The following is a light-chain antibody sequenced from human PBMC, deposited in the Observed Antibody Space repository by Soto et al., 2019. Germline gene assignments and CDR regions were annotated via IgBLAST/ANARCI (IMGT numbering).Light chain of an antibody. CDR1: SSNIGADYD. J-gene: IGLJ3*02. CDR2: DNV. CDR3: QSYDSGLSARV. V-gene: IGLV1-40*01. Sequence: QSVLTQPRSVSGAPGQRITISCAGSSSNIGADYDVHWYQQFPGTAPKLLIYDNVNRPSGVPDRFSGSKSGTSASLAITGLQAEDEADYYCQSYDSGLSARVFGGGTKLTVL.